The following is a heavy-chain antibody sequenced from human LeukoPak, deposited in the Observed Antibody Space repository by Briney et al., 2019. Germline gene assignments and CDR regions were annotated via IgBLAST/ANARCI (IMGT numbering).Heavy chain of an antibody. CDR3: ARDSMNDY. V-gene: IGHV4-38-2*02. Sequence: PSETLSLTCTVSGGSISSYYWGWIRQPPGKGLEWIGSIYHSGSTYYSPSLKSRVTISVDTSKNQFSLKLSSVTAADTAVYYCARDSMNDYWGQGTLVTVSS. J-gene: IGHJ4*02. CDR1: GGSISSYY. CDR2: IYHSGST.